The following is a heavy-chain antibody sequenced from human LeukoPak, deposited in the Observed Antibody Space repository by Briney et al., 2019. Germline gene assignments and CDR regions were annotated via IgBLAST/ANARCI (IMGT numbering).Heavy chain of an antibody. V-gene: IGHV3-23*01. CDR1: GGSISSYY. Sequence: PSETLSPTCTVSGGSISSYYWSWIRQPPGKGLEWVSTIGGSGGATYYADSVKGRFTISRDNSKNTLDLHMNGLRVEDTAVYYCTKGGSSWSRWDYWGQGALVTVSS. J-gene: IGHJ4*02. D-gene: IGHD6-13*01. CDR2: IGGSGGAT. CDR3: TKGGSSWSRWDY.